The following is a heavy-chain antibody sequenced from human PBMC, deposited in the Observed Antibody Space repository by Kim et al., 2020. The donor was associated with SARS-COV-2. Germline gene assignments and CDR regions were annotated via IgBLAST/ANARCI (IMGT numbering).Heavy chain of an antibody. CDR2: ISNSGTFT. J-gene: IGHJ4*02. Sequence: GGSLRLSCAASGFTFSRYDMSWVRQAPGKGLDWVSVISNSGTFTYYVDSVKGRFTISRDNSNNTLYLQMNSLRAEDTAVYYCAKMLFTQGRSSHFDYWGQGTLVTVS. CDR1: GFTFSRYD. V-gene: IGHV3-23*01. CDR3: AKMLFTQGRSSHFDY. D-gene: IGHD3-10*01.